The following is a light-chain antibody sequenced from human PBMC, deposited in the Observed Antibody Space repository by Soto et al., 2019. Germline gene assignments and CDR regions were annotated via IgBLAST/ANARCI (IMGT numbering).Light chain of an antibody. Sequence: IQLTQSPSSLSASVGDRVTITCRASQGISSYLGWCQQKPGKAPNLLIYDASTLHSGVPSRFSGGGSGTDFTLTISSMQPEDFATHYCQQVNVYPSTFGGGTKVDIK. J-gene: IGKJ4*01. CDR2: DAS. CDR1: QGISSY. CDR3: QQVNVYPST. V-gene: IGKV1-9*01.